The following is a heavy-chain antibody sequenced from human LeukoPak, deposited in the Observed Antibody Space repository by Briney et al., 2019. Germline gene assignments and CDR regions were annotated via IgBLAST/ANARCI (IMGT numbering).Heavy chain of an antibody. V-gene: IGHV3-23*01. CDR1: GFTFTRNA. CDR3: AKRLSSGYFYFDY. Sequence: GGSLRLSCAASGFTFTRNAMAWVRQAPGKGLEWVSTFSGNGVNTYYADSVKGRFTISRDNSKNTLYVQMNSLRAEDTAVYYCAKRLSSGYFYFDYWGQGTLVTVPS. CDR2: FSGNGVNT. J-gene: IGHJ4*02. D-gene: IGHD6-19*01.